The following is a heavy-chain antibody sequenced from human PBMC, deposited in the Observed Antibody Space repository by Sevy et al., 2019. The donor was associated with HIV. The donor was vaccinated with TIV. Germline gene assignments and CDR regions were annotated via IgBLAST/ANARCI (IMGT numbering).Heavy chain of an antibody. V-gene: IGHV3-30*02. CDR2: IRYDGSNK. CDR1: GFTFSSYG. CDR3: AKGRGGVKAVWVYANPYGMDV. Sequence: GGSLRLSCAASGFTFSSYGMHWVRQAPGKGLEWVAFIRYDGSNKYYADSVKGRFTISRDNSKNTLYLQMNSLRAEDTAVYYCAKGRGGVKAVWVYANPYGMDVWGQGTTVTVSS. J-gene: IGHJ6*02. D-gene: IGHD2-8*01.